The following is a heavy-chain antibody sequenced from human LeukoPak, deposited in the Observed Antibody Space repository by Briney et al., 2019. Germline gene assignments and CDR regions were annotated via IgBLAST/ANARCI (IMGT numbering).Heavy chain of an antibody. Sequence: SQTLSLTCTISGGSISSGSYYWTWIRQHPDKGLEWIGYINYSGNIYYNPSLKSRVTMSVDTSKHQSSLRLSSVTAADTAVYFCARYDSATMSGWFDPWGRGTLVTVSS. J-gene: IGHJ5*02. CDR2: INYSGNI. CDR1: GGSISSGSYY. V-gene: IGHV4-31*03. CDR3: ARYDSATMSGWFDP. D-gene: IGHD2-2*01.